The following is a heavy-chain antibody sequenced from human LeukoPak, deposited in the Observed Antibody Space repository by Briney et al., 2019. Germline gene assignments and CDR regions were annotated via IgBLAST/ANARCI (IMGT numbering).Heavy chain of an antibody. J-gene: IGHJ4*02. CDR3: ARDHMYGGYVDY. Sequence: GGSLRLSCAASGFTFSSYAMSWVRQAPGKGLEWVSAISGSGGSTYYADSVKGRFTISRDNSKNTLYLQMNSLRAEDTAVYYCARDHMYGGYVDYWGQGTLVTVSS. CDR1: GFTFSSYA. V-gene: IGHV3-23*01. CDR2: ISGSGGST. D-gene: IGHD4/OR15-4a*01.